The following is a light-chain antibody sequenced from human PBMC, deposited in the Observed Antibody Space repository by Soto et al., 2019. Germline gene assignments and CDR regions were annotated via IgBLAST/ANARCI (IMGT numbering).Light chain of an antibody. V-gene: IGKV1-5*03. CDR3: QQYNSYSYT. J-gene: IGKJ2*01. CDR1: QSISSW. CDR2: KAS. Sequence: DLQMTQSPSTLSASVGDRVTITCRASQSISSWLAWYQQKPGKAPKLLTYKASSLESGVPSRFSGSGAGTEFTLTISSLQPDDFATYCCQQYNSYSYTFGQGTKLEIK.